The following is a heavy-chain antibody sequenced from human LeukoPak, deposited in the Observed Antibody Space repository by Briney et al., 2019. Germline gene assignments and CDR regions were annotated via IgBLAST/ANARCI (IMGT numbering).Heavy chain of an antibody. CDR1: GGSISSYY. CDR3: AGGSWSGYYFDY. J-gene: IGHJ4*02. CDR2: IYYSGST. Sequence: SETLSLTCTVSGGSISSYYWSWIRQPPGKGLEWIGYIYYSGSTNYNPSLKSGVTISVDTSKNQFSLKLSSVTAADTAVYYCAGGSWSGYYFDYWRQGTLVSVSS. D-gene: IGHD6-13*01. V-gene: IGHV4-59*01.